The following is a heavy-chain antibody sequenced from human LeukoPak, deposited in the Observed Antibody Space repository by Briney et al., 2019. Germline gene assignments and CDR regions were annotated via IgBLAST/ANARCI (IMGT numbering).Heavy chain of an antibody. Sequence: XHAXXWVRQAPXXGLEWISLIRGSSDVIEYADSVRGRFTISRDNSKNTVSLQMNNLRAEDTAVYYCAKGQSASSTFDSWGQGTLVTVSS. J-gene: IGHJ4*02. V-gene: IGHV3-23*01. CDR2: IRGSSDVI. CDR1: XHA. CDR3: AKGQSASSTFDS.